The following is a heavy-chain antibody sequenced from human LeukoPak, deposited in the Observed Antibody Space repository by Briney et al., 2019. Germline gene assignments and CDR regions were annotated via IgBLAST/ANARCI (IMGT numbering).Heavy chain of an antibody. CDR1: GYSISSGYY. J-gene: IGHJ4*02. D-gene: IGHD3-3*01. CDR3: ASTLRFLPYRRFDY. Sequence: SETLSLTCAVSGYSISSGYYWGWIRQPPGKGLEWIGSIYHSGSTYYNPSLKSRVTISGDTSKNQFFLRLSSVTAAGTAVYYCASTLRFLPYRRFDYWGQGTLVTVPS. V-gene: IGHV4-38-2*01. CDR2: IYHSGST.